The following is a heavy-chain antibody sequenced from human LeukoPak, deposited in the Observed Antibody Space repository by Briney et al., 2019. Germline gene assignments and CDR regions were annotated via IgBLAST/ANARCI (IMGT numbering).Heavy chain of an antibody. V-gene: IGHV3-7*01. CDR2: IKQDGSEK. CDR3: ARASITMVRGAFDY. CDR1: GFTFSSYW. D-gene: IGHD3-10*01. Sequence: GGSLRLSCAASGFTFSSYWMSWVRQAPGKGLEWVANIKQDGSEKYYVDPVKGRFTISRDNAKNSLYLQMNSLRAEDTAVYCCARASITMVRGAFDYWGQGTLVTVSS. J-gene: IGHJ4*02.